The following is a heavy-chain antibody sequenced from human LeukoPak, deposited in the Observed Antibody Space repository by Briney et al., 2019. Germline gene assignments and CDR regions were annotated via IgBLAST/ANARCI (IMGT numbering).Heavy chain of an antibody. J-gene: IGHJ4*02. CDR2: IRSRLYGGTA. V-gene: IGHV3-49*04. Sequence: GGSLRLSCRGSGFNFADHAMSWVRQAPGQGLEWVGLIRSRLYGGTAEYGASVKGGFTVSRDDSQGIAYLQMNSLKTDDTAVYYCSRGMTESGAKYYSDHWGQGTLVTVSS. CDR3: SRGMTESGAKYYSDH. CDR1: GFNFADHA. D-gene: IGHD4/OR15-4a*01.